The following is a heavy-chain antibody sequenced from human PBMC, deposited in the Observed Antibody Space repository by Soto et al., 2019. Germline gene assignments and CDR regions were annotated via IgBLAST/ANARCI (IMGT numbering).Heavy chain of an antibody. CDR2: IYSGGST. CDR1: GFTVSSNY. CDR3: ARVSSSWYYHDY. Sequence: EVQLVESGGGLVQPGGSLRLSCAASGFTVSSNYMSWVRQAPGKGLEWVSVIYSGGSTYYADSVKDRFTISRDNSKNTLYLQMNSLRAEDTAVYYCARVSSSWYYHDYWGQGSLVTVSS. J-gene: IGHJ4*02. V-gene: IGHV3-66*01. D-gene: IGHD6-13*01.